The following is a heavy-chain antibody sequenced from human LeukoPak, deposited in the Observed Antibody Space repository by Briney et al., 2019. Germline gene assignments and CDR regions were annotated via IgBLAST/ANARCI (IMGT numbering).Heavy chain of an antibody. CDR1: GYSFTGYY. CDR2: INPNSGGT. D-gene: IGHD6-6*01. CDR3: ARGPYSTSPHFDY. V-gene: IGHV1-2*02. Sequence: GASVKVSCKASGYSFTGYYMHWVRQAPGQGLEWMGWINPNSGGTRYAQKFQGRVTMTRDTSISTAYMELSSLRSDGTAIYYCARGPYSTSPHFDYWGQGTLVTVSS. J-gene: IGHJ4*02.